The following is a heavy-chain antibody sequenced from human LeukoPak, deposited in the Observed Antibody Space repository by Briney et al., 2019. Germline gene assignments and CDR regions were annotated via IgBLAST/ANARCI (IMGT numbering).Heavy chain of an antibody. CDR1: GGSISSYY. V-gene: IGHV4-59*01. D-gene: IGHD2-2*02. J-gene: IGHJ4*02. CDR3: ARVRGYCSSTSCYMFDY. CDR2: IYYSGST. Sequence: SETLSLTCTVSGGSISSYYSSWIRQPPGKGLEWIGYIYYSGSTNYNPSLKSRVTISVDTSKNQFSLKLSSVTAADTAVYYCARVRGYCSSTSCYMFDYWGQGTLVTVSS.